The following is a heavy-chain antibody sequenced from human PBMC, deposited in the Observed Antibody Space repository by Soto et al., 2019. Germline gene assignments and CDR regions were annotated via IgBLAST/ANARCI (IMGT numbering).Heavy chain of an antibody. D-gene: IGHD6-13*01. J-gene: IGHJ4*02. V-gene: IGHV3-21*01. CDR1: GFSFSSYS. CDR2: ITSSSGSV. Sequence: PGGSLRLSCAASGFSFSSYSMIWVRQAPGEGLEWVSFITSSSGSVFYAASVQGRFTISRDNAKNSLYLQMNGLRAEDTAVYYCARAFAGASSSDYWGQGTLVTVSS. CDR3: ARAFAGASSSDY.